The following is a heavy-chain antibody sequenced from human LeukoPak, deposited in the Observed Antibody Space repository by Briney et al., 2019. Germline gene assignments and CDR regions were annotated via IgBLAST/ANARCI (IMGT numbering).Heavy chain of an antibody. CDR3: ARTYGSGSYTNVDWFGP. V-gene: IGHV1-69*06. D-gene: IGHD3-10*01. CDR2: IIPIFGTA. J-gene: IGHJ5*02. Sequence: SVKVSCKASGGTFSSYAISWVRQAPGQGLEWMGRIIPIFGTANYAQKFQGRVTITAYKSTSTAYMELSSLRSEDTAVYYCARTYGSGSYTNVDWFGPWGQGTLVTVSS. CDR1: GGTFSSYA.